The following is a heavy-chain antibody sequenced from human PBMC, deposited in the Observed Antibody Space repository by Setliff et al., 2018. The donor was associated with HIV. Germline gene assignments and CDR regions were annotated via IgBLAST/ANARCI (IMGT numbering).Heavy chain of an antibody. CDR3: ARDPYCPNTCYEDFTFDS. CDR1: GGSISSGTSY. Sequence: SETLSLTCTVSGGSISSGTSYWSWIRQPAGKGLEWIGRIYTSGSTNYNPSLKSRVSISVDTSKNRFSQKLSPVTAADTAVYYCARDPYCPNTCYEDFTFDSWGQGTLVTVSS. CDR2: IYTSGST. V-gene: IGHV4-61*02. J-gene: IGHJ4*02. D-gene: IGHD2-8*01.